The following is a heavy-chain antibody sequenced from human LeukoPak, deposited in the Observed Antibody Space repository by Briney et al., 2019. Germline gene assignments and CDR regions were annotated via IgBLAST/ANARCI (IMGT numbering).Heavy chain of an antibody. D-gene: IGHD5-24*01. V-gene: IGHV1-69*05. J-gene: IGHJ5*02. CDR2: IIPIFGTA. Sequence: GASVKVSCKASGGTFSSYAISWVRQAPGQGLEWMGGIIPIFGTANYAQKFQGRVTITTDESTSTAYMELSSLRSEDTAVYYCARGNEMHRKPNWFDPWGQGTLVPVSS. CDR3: ARGNEMHRKPNWFDP. CDR1: GGTFSSYA.